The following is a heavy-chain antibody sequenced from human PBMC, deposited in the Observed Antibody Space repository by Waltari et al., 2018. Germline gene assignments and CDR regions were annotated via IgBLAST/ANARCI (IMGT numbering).Heavy chain of an antibody. D-gene: IGHD2-21*02. CDR1: GCTFVLHW. CDR2: IKEDGTET. CDR3: ARDVRDIMVVTAVGTFEY. V-gene: IGHV3-7*01. Sequence: EVQLVETGGGLVQPGGSTGLSCIGSGCTFVLHWMRCRRQAPGRGREWVASIKEDGTETYYVDSVRGRFSISRDNAKMSVSLQLSSLRVEDTAIYYCARDVRDIMVVTAVGTFEYWGQGTLVSVSS. J-gene: IGHJ4*02.